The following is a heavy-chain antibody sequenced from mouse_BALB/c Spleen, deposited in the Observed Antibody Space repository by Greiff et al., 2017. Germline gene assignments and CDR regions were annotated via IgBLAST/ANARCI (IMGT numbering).Heavy chain of an antibody. CDR2: INSNGGST. V-gene: IGHV5-6-3*01. J-gene: IGHJ2*01. Sequence: DVQLVESGGGLVQPGGSLKLSCAASGFTFSSYGMSWVRQTPDKRLELVATINSNGGSTYYPDSVKGRFTISRDNAKNTLYLQMSSLKSEDTAMYYCARGAQPDFDYWGQGTTLTVSS. D-gene: IGHD6-1*01. CDR1: GFTFSSYG. CDR3: ARGAQPDFDY.